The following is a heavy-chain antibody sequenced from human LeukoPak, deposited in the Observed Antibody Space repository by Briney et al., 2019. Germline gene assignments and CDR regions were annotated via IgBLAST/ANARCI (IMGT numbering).Heavy chain of an antibody. Sequence: SVKVSCKASGGTFTSYAISWVRQAPGQGLEWMGGIIPIFGTANCAQKFQGRVTITADKSTSTAYMELSSLRSEDTAVYYCARSREGYCSGGSCYSLDYWGQGTLVTVSS. CDR1: GGTFTSYA. CDR3: ARSREGYCSGGSCYSLDY. J-gene: IGHJ4*02. V-gene: IGHV1-69*06. D-gene: IGHD2-15*01. CDR2: IIPIFGTA.